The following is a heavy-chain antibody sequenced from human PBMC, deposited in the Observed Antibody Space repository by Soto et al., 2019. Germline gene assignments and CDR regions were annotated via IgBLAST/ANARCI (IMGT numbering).Heavy chain of an antibody. Sequence: ASVKVSCKASGYSITNHATHWVRQAPGQRLEWMALINAANGNTKYSQSFQGRVTITRDTSASTDFMELSSLRSEDTAVYYCARGTGSGSYVIDYWGQGTLVTVSS. CDR2: INAANGNT. CDR1: GYSITNHA. J-gene: IGHJ4*02. V-gene: IGHV1-3*01. D-gene: IGHD3-10*01. CDR3: ARGTGSGSYVIDY.